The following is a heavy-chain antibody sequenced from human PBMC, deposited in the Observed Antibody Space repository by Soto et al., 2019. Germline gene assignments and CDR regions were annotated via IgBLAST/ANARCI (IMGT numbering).Heavy chain of an antibody. J-gene: IGHJ4*02. CDR1: GFTFSHYI. CDR2: IRDDGKKT. V-gene: IGHV3-30*03. D-gene: IGHD3-3*01. Sequence: GGSLRLSCAASGFTFSHYIYHWVRQAPGKGLQWVAVIRDDGKKTNYATSVRGRFTVSRDMSKSTIFLQMNNLRIDDSAVYYCAGEGAIATFGVVWGQGTRVTVSS. CDR3: AGEGAIATFGVV.